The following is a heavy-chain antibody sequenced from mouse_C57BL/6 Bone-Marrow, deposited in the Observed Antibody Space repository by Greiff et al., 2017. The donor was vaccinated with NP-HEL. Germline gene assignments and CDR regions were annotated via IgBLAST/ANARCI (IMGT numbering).Heavy chain of an antibody. J-gene: IGHJ4*01. V-gene: IGHV1-82*01. CDR1: GYAFSSSW. Sequence: VKLQESGPELVKPGASVKISCKASGYAFSSSWMNWVKQRPGKGLEWIGRIYPGDGDTNYNGKFKGKATLTADKSSSTAYMQLSSLTSEDSAVYFCAVPIATVVADYAMDYWGQGTSVTVSS. CDR3: AVPIATVVADYAMDY. CDR2: IYPGDGDT. D-gene: IGHD1-1*01.